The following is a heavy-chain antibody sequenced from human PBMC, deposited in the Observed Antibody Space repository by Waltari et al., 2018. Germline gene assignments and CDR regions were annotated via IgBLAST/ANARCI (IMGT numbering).Heavy chain of an antibody. Sequence: EVQLMESGGGLVQPGGSLRLSGAASGFSFSNYWMGWVRQAPGKGLEWMAFIKPDGTDKYYVDSVKGRFTISRDNAKNSLYLEMNSLRAEDTAVYFCASRGPDYWGQGTLVTVSS. J-gene: IGHJ4*02. CDR3: ASRGPDY. V-gene: IGHV3-7*01. CDR2: IKPDGTDK. CDR1: GFSFSNYW.